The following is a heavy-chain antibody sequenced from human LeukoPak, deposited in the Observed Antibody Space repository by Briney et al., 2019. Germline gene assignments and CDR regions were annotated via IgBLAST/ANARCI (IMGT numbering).Heavy chain of an antibody. Sequence: SETLSLTCTVSGGSISSYYWSRIRQPPGKGLEWIGYIYYSGSTNYNPSLKSRVTISVDTSKNQFSLKLSSVTAADTAVYYCARAIAAAGWCVDYWGQGTLVTVSS. CDR2: IYYSGST. CDR1: GGSISSYY. V-gene: IGHV4-59*08. D-gene: IGHD6-13*01. CDR3: ARAIAAAGWCVDY. J-gene: IGHJ4*02.